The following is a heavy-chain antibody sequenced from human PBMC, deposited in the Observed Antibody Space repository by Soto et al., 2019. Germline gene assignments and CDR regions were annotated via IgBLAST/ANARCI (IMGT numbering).Heavy chain of an antibody. J-gene: IGHJ4*02. D-gene: IGHD5-12*01. CDR3: ARATRSGSPHFDH. V-gene: IGHV1-18*01. CDR1: GYTFTSYG. Sequence: ASVKVSCKASGYTFTSYGFSWVRQAPGQGLEWMGWISASNGNTNYAQKLQGRVTMTRETSTSTLYMELSSLRSEDTAVYYCARATRSGSPHFDHWGQGTLVTVSS. CDR2: ISASNGNT.